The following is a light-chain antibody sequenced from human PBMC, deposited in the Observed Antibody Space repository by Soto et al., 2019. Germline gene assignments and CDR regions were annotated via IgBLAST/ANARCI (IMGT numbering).Light chain of an antibody. J-gene: IGKJ5*01. CDR1: QSVSSN. V-gene: IGKV3-15*01. CDR2: GAS. CDR3: QQRNVGTPIT. Sequence: EIVITQSPATLYVSPGERATLSCRASQSVSSNLAWYQQKPGQAPRLLIYGASTRATGIPARFSGSGSGTEFTLTISSLQSEDFAVYYCQQRNVGTPITFGQGTRLEI.